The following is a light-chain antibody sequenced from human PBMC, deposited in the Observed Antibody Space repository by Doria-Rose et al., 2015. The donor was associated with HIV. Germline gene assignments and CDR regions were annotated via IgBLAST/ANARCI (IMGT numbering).Light chain of an antibody. CDR2: DGS. CDR3: HQCGTSWT. V-gene: IGKV3-20*01. J-gene: IGKJ1*01. CDR1: QSFSSTY. Sequence: TQSPGTLSLSPGERATLSCRASQSFSSTYLAWYQQKPGQAPSLLIYDGSTRATGIPDRFSASGSGTDFTLTIKRLEPEDFALYYCHQCGTSWTFGQGTKVEI.